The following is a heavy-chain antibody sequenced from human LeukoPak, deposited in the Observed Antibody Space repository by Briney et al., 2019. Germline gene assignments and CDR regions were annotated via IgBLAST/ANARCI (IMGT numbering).Heavy chain of an antibody. CDR1: GLTVRTSS. J-gene: IGHJ4*02. D-gene: IGHD3-22*01. CDR3: VKALIDY. V-gene: IGHV3-66*02. CDR2: IYSSGST. Sequence: GGSLRLSCATSGLTVRTSSMGWVRQAPGKGLEWVAVIYSSGSTYYEDSVNGRCTISRDNSKNTLYLQMSSLRAEDTAVYYCVKALIDYWGQGTLVTVSS.